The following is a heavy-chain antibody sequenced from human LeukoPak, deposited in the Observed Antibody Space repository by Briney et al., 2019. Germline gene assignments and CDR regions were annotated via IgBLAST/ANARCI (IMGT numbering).Heavy chain of an antibody. CDR2: ISSGSTI. CDR3: AGVHITMIRGINSFDY. Sequence: PGGSLRLSCAASGFTFRSYEMNWVRQAPGKGLEWVSYISSGSTIYYADSVRGRFTISRDDAKNSVHLQMNSLRAEDTAVYYCAGVHITMIRGINSFDYWGQGTLVTVSS. CDR1: GFTFRSYE. V-gene: IGHV3-48*03. D-gene: IGHD3-10*01. J-gene: IGHJ4*02.